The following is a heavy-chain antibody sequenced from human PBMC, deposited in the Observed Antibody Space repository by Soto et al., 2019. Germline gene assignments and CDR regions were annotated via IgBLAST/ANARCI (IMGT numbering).Heavy chain of an antibody. J-gene: IGHJ5*02. Sequence: EVQLVESGGGLVQPGGSLRLSCTASGFSVSSNYMSWIRQAPGRGLEWVSSIYSGGNTYYGDSAKGRFTISRHNSENTLYLQMNSLIPEDTAIYYCTTDMVRDPWGQGTLVTVSS. V-gene: IGHV3-53*04. D-gene: IGHD3-10*01. CDR3: TTDMVRDP. CDR2: IYSGGNT. CDR1: GFSVSSNY.